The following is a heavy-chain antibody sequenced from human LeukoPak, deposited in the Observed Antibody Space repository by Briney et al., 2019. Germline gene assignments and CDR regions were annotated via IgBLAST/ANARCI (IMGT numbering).Heavy chain of an antibody. Sequence: SVKVSCKASGGTFSSYAISWVRQAPGQGLEWMGRIIPILGIAKYAQKFQGRVTITADKSTSTAYMELSSLRFEDTAVYYCARGYGGATPFDYWGQGTLVTASS. CDR3: ARGYGGATPFDY. J-gene: IGHJ4*02. CDR1: GGTFSSYA. V-gene: IGHV1-69*04. D-gene: IGHD1-26*01. CDR2: IIPILGIA.